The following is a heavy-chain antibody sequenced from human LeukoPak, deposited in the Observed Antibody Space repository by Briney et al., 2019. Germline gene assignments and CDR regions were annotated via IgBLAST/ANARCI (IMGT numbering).Heavy chain of an antibody. CDR3: ATTRIMITFGGVIARTQKNWFDP. CDR1: GYTLTELS. Sequence: ASVKVSCKVSGYTLTELSMHWVRQAPGKGLEWMGGFDPEDGETIYALKFQGRVTMTEDTSTDTAYMELSSLRSEDTAVYYCATTRIMITFGGVIARTQKNWFDPWGQGTLVTVSS. D-gene: IGHD3-16*02. CDR2: FDPEDGET. V-gene: IGHV1-24*01. J-gene: IGHJ5*02.